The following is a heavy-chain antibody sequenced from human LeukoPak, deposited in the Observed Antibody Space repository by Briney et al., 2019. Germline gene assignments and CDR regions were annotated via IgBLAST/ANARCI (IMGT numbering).Heavy chain of an antibody. CDR2: ISYDGSNK. CDR3: AKDQGSEWSYFDY. CDR1: GFTFSSYC. J-gene: IGHJ4*02. D-gene: IGHD2-8*01. V-gene: IGHV3-30*18. Sequence: GGSLRLSCAASGFTFSSYCMHWVRQAPSKGLEWVAVISYDGSNKYYADSVKGRFTISRDNSKNTLYLQMNSLRAEDTAVYYCAKDQGSEWSYFDYWGQGTLVTVSS.